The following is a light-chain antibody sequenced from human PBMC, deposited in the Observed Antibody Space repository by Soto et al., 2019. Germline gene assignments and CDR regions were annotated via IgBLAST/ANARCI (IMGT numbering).Light chain of an antibody. J-gene: IGKJ1*01. CDR1: QVISTS. CDR2: AAS. CDR3: QQYNSYSWT. V-gene: IGKV1-9*01. Sequence: GESVTITCRASQVISTSLAWYQVKPGKAPKLLIYAASTLESGVPSRFSATVSGTEFSLTITSLQPDDFATYYCQQYNSYSWTFGQGTKVDIK.